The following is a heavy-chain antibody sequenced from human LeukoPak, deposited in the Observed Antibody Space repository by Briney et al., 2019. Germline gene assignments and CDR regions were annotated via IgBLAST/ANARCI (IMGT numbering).Heavy chain of an antibody. CDR2: IKGDGSEE. D-gene: IGHD3-10*01. CDR3: ARDFGQPFTLIQGPRPLES. V-gene: IGHV3-7*01. CDR1: GFIFSDYW. J-gene: IGHJ4*02. Sequence: PGGSLRLSCTASGFIFSDYWMTWVRQAPGMGLEWVANIKGDGSEEHYVDSVKGRFTISRDNAKNSVYLQMNSLRAEDTAVYYCARDFGQPFTLIQGPRPLESWGQGTLVTVSS.